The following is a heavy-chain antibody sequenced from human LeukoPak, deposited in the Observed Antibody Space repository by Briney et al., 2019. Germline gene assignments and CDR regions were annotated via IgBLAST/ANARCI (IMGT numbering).Heavy chain of an antibody. V-gene: IGHV4-59*01. D-gene: IGHD6-13*01. CDR3: ARSIAAAGTSFEY. J-gene: IGHJ4*02. CDR1: GGSIRGYY. Sequence: SETLSLTCTVSGGSIRGYYWTWIRQPPGKGLEWIGYIHYSGSTNYNPSLKSRVIMSVDTSKNQFSLTLSSVTAADTAVYYCARSIAAAGTSFEYGGQATSATVSS. CDR2: IHYSGST.